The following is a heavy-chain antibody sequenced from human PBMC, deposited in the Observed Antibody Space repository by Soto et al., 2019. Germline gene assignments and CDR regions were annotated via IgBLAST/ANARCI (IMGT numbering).Heavy chain of an antibody. Sequence: ASVKVSCKASGYTFTSYAMHWVRQAPGQRLEWKGWINAGNGNTKYSQKFQGRVTITRDTSASTAYMELSSLRSEDTAVYYRARDLAYYDSSGWLWGQGTMVTVSS. V-gene: IGHV1-3*01. D-gene: IGHD3-22*01. CDR2: INAGNGNT. CDR1: GYTFTSYA. CDR3: ARDLAYYDSSGWL. J-gene: IGHJ3*01.